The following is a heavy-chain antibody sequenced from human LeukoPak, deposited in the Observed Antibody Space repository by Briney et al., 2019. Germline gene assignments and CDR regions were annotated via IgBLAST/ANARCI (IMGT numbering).Heavy chain of an antibody. CDR1: GFTFSSYS. Sequence: GGSLRLSCAASGFTFSSYSMNWVRQASGKGLEWVSSISSSSSYIYYADSVKGRFTISRDNAKNSLYLQMNSLRAEDTAVYYCAKDQSHPWIVVVPAASDYWGQGTLVTVSS. J-gene: IGHJ4*02. V-gene: IGHV3-21*01. CDR2: ISSSSSYI. CDR3: AKDQSHPWIVVVPAASDY. D-gene: IGHD2-2*01.